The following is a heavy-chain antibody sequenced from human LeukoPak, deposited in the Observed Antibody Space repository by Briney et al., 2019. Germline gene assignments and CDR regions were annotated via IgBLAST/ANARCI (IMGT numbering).Heavy chain of an antibody. V-gene: IGHV3-21*01. D-gene: IGHD3-9*01. J-gene: IGHJ4*02. CDR1: GFTFSSYS. CDR3: ARDHDILTGSGGYFDH. CDR2: ISSSSSYI. Sequence: GGSLRLSCAASGFTFSSYSMNWVRQAPGKGLEWVSSISSSSSYIYYADSVKGRFTISRDNAKNSLYLQMNSLRAEDTAVYYCARDHDILTGSGGYFDHWGQGTLVTVSS.